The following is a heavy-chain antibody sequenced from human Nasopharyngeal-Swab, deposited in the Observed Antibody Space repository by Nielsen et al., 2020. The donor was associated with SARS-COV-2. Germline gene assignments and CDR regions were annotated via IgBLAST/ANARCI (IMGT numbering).Heavy chain of an antibody. CDR1: GGTFSSYA. CDR2: IIPIFGTA. V-gene: IGHV1-69*13. J-gene: IGHJ3*02. Sequence: SVKVSCKASGGTFSSYAISWVRQAPGQGLEWMGGIIPIFGTANYAQKFQGRVTITADESTSTAYMELSSLRSEDTAVYYCAREARWEEQQLVTVIAAFDIWGQGTTVTVSS. CDR3: AREARWEEQQLVTVIAAFDI. D-gene: IGHD6-13*01.